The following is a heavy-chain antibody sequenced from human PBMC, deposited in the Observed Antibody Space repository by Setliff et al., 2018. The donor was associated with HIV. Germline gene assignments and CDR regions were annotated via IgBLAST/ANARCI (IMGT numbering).Heavy chain of an antibody. CDR2: IFYSGHT. CDR1: GGSISGYY. CDR3: TRSNTSKSIDF. V-gene: IGHV4-39*07. J-gene: IGHJ4*02. Sequence: SETLSLTCTVSGGSISGYYWAWIRQPPGKGLEWIGNIFYSGHTFYNPSLRSRVTISVDTSKNQFSLKLTSVTAADTAVYYCTRSNTSKSIDFWDQGTPVTVSS.